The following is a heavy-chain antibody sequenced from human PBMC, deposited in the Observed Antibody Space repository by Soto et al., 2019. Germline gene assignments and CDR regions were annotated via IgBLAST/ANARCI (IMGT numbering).Heavy chain of an antibody. V-gene: IGHV1-18*01. J-gene: IGHJ4*02. CDR1: GYTFNSYD. CDR2: ISAYNGNT. Sequence: ASVKVSCKASGYTFNSYDISWVRQAPGQGLEWMGLISAYNGNTNYAQKLQGRVTMTTDTSTSTAYMELRSLRSDDTAVYYCARGGSITIFGVVIIGINDYWGQGTLVTVSS. CDR3: ARGGSITIFGVVIIGINDY. D-gene: IGHD3-3*01.